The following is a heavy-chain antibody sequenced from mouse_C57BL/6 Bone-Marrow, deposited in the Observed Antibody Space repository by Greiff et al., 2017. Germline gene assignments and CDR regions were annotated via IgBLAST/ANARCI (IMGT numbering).Heavy chain of an antibody. CDR2: IWSGGST. D-gene: IGHD1-1*01. J-gene: IGHJ2*01. V-gene: IGHV2-2*01. CDR3: ARAPHYYGSSYFDY. CDR1: GFSLTSYG. Sequence: QVQLQQSGPGLVQPSQSLSISCTVSGFSLTSYGVHWVRQSPGKGLEWLGVIWSGGSTDFNAAFISRLSISKDNSKSQVFFKMNSLQADDTAIYYCARAPHYYGSSYFDYWGQGTTLTVSS.